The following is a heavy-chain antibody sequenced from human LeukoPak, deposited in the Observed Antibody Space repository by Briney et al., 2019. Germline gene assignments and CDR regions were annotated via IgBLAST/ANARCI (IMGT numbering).Heavy chain of an antibody. CDR2: ISYDGSNK. CDR3: ARDWRGYSYGYFFDY. D-gene: IGHD5-18*01. CDR1: GFTFSSYA. V-gene: IGHV3-30*04. J-gene: IGHJ4*02. Sequence: GGSLRLSCAASGFTFSSYAMHWVRQAPGKGLEWVAVISYDGSNKYYADSVKGRFTISRDNSKNTLYLQMNSLRAEDTAVYYCARDWRGYSYGYFFDYWGQGTLVTVSS.